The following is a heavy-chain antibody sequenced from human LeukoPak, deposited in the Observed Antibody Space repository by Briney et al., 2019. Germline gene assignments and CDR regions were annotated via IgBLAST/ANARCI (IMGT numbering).Heavy chain of an antibody. Sequence: SETLSLTCAVYGGSFSGYYWSWIRQPPGKGLEWSGEINHSGSTNYNPSLKSRVTISVDTSKNQFSLKLSSVTAADTAVYYCARGGVEMATNIVGWFDPWGQGTLVTVSS. CDR1: GGSFSGYY. V-gene: IGHV4-34*01. J-gene: IGHJ5*02. D-gene: IGHD5-24*01. CDR3: ARGGVEMATNIVGWFDP. CDR2: INHSGST.